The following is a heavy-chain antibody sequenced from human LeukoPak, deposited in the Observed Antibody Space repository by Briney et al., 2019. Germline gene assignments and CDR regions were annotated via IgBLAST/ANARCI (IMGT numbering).Heavy chain of an antibody. CDR3: ARSLRD. Sequence: SQTLSLTCAISGDSVSSNSEAWDWIRQSPSRGLEWLGRTYYRSTWHKDYALSVKSRISINPDTSKNQFSLQLNSVTPDDTAVYYCARSLRDWGQGTLVTVSS. CDR1: GDSVSSNSEA. CDR2: TYYRSTWHK. V-gene: IGHV6-1*01. J-gene: IGHJ4*02.